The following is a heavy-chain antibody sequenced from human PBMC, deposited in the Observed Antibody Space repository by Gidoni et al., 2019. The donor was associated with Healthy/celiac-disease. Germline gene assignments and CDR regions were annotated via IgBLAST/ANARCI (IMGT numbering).Heavy chain of an antibody. CDR3: TRFLWFGELLYPYGMDV. D-gene: IGHD3-10*01. J-gene: IGHJ6*02. CDR1: GFTFSGSA. CDR2: IRSKANSYAT. Sequence: EVQLVESGGGLVQPGGSLKLSCAASGFTFSGSAMHWVRQASGKGLEWVGRIRSKANSYATAYAASVKGRVTISRDDSKNTAYMQMNSLKTEDTAVYYWTRFLWFGELLYPYGMDVWGQGTTVTVSS. V-gene: IGHV3-73*01.